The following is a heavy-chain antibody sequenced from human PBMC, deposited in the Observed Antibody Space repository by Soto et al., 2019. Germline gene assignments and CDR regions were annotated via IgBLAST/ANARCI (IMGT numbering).Heavy chain of an antibody. CDR3: ARGDFDT. V-gene: IGHV3-53*01. J-gene: IGHJ5*02. Sequence: EVQLVESGGGLIQPGGSLRLSCAASGFTVTTNYMSWVRQAPGKGLEWVSIISSGGNTYYADSVKGRLTISRDNPKNTLYLQMNSLRGEDTAVYFCARGDFDTWGQGTLVTVSS. CDR1: GFTVTTNY. CDR2: ISSGGNT.